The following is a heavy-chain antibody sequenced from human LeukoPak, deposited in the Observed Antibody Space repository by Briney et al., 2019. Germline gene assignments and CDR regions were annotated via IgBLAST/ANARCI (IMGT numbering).Heavy chain of an antibody. CDR3: ARDPPGIAASVSGG. D-gene: IGHD6-13*01. CDR2: IYSGGIT. J-gene: IGHJ4*02. Sequence: GGSLRLSCKDSGFTVSNNYMNWVRQAPGKGLEWVALIYSGGITNYADSVKGRFTISRDNSKNTLYLQMTNVRVEDTAVYYCARDPPGIAASVSGGWGQGTLVTVSS. V-gene: IGHV3-53*01. CDR1: GFTVSNNY.